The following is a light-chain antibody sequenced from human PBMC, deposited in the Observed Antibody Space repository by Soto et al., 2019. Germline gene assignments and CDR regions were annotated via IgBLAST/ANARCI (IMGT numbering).Light chain of an antibody. Sequence: DIQMTQSPSSLSASVGDRITITCRASQSISTYLNWYQHKHGKAPKLLIQAASSLQSGVPSRFSGSGSGTDFTLTISSLQPEDSATYYCQQGYSTPPLYTFGQGTKLEIK. CDR2: AAS. CDR3: QQGYSTPPLYT. J-gene: IGKJ2*01. V-gene: IGKV1-39*01. CDR1: QSISTY.